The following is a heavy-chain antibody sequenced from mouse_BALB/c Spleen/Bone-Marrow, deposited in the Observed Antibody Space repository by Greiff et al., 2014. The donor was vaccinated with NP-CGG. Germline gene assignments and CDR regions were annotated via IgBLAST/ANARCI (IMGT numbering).Heavy chain of an antibody. V-gene: IGHV2-9*02. CDR2: IWAGGST. D-gene: IGHD1-1*01. Sequence: QVQLQQSGPGLLAPSQSLSITCTVSGFSLTSYGVHWVRQPPGKGLEWLGVIWAGGSTNYNSALMSRLSISKDNSKSQVFLKMNSLQTDDTAMYYFASIITTAWFAYWGQGTLVTVSA. CDR3: ASIITTAWFAY. J-gene: IGHJ3*01. CDR1: GFSLTSYG.